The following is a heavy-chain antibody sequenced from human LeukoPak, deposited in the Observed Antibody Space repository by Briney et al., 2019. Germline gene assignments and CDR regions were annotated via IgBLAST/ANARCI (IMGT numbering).Heavy chain of an antibody. CDR2: IYTSGST. Sequence: TSETLSLTCTVSGGSISSYYWSWIRQPAGKGLEWIGRIYTSGSTNYNPSLKSRVTMSVDTSKNQFSLKLSSVTAADTAVYYCARDSGSDFWSGSGLPWYFDLWGRGTLVTVSS. D-gene: IGHD3-3*01. J-gene: IGHJ2*01. CDR3: ARDSGSDFWSGSGLPWYFDL. V-gene: IGHV4-4*07. CDR1: GGSISSYY.